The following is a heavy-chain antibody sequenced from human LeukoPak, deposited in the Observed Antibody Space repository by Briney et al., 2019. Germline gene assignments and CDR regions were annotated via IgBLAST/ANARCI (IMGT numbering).Heavy chain of an antibody. Sequence: GGSLRLSCAASGFIFTNYAMNWVRQAPGKGLEWVSAISGSGGSTYHADSVKGRFTISRDNSKNTLYLQMKSLRAEDTAVYYCVATVTILDYWGQGTLVTVSS. J-gene: IGHJ4*02. V-gene: IGHV3-23*01. CDR2: ISGSGGST. CDR3: VATVTILDY. CDR1: GFIFTNYA. D-gene: IGHD4-17*01.